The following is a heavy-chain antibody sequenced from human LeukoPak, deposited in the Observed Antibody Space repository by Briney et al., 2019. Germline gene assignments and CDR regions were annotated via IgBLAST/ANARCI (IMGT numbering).Heavy chain of an antibody. D-gene: IGHD1-20*01. V-gene: IGHV1-69*05. CDR3: ARDGNNWNPDLF. J-gene: IGHJ4*02. CDR2: IIPIFGTA. CDR1: GGTFSSYA. Sequence: SVKVSCKASGGTFSSYAISWVRQAPGQGLEWMGGIIPIFGTANYAQKFQGRVTITTDESTSTAYMELSSLRSEDTAVYYCARDGNNWNPDLFWGQGALVTVSS.